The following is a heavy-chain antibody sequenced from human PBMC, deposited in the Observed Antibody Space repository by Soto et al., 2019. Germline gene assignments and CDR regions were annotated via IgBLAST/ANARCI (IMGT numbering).Heavy chain of an antibody. Sequence: SVKVSCKASGFTFTSSAVQWVRQARGQRLEWIGWIVVGSGNTNYAQKFQERVTITRDMSTSTAYMELSSLRSEDTAVYYCAVGQIGLYYYGIDVWGQGTTVTVYS. CDR2: IVVGSGNT. CDR1: GFTFTSSA. J-gene: IGHJ6*02. V-gene: IGHV1-58*01. CDR3: AVGQIGLYYYGIDV. D-gene: IGHD3-10*01.